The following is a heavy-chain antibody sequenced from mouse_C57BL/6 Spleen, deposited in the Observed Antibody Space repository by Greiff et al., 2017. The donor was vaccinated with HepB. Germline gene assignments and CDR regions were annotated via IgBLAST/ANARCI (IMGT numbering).Heavy chain of an antibody. CDR1: GFSLTSYG. CDR2: IWGDGST. V-gene: IGHV2-3*01. D-gene: IGHD1-1*01. J-gene: IGHJ4*01. CDR3: AKRGDGSSYAMDY. Sequence: VKLMESGPGLVAPSQSLSITCTVSGFSLTSYGLSWVRQPPGKGLEWLGVIWGDGSTNYHSALISRLRISKDNSKRQCFLKLNSLQTDDTDTYYCAKRGDGSSYAMDYWGQGTSVTVSS.